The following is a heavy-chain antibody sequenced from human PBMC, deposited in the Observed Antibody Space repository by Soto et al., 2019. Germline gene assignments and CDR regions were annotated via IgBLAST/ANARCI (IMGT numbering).Heavy chain of an antibody. J-gene: IGHJ6*02. CDR3: ARGGDIVLMVYAPHYYYYGMDV. V-gene: IGHV1-18*01. Sequence: GASVNVSCKASGYTFTSYGISWVRQAPGQGLEWMGWISAYNGNTNYAQKLQGRVTMTTDTSTSTAYMELRSLRSDDTAVYYCARGGDIVLMVYAPHYYYYGMDVWGQGTTVTVSS. CDR1: GYTFTSYG. D-gene: IGHD2-8*01. CDR2: ISAYNGNT.